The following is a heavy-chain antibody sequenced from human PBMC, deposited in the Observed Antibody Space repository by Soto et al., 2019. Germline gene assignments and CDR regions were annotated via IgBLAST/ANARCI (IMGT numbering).Heavy chain of an antibody. J-gene: IGHJ5*02. CDR3: ATRIGNIVLYWLDT. CDR1: GFTFSSSA. CDR2: IVLGNGNT. V-gene: IGHV1-58*01. Sequence: SVKVSCKASGFTFSSSAVQWVRQARGQPLEWIGWIVLGNGNTNYAQKFQQRDTFTRDMSTSTSYMEVRSLTSEDMAVYYCATRIGNIVLYWLDTWGQGTLFTISS. D-gene: IGHD2-15*01.